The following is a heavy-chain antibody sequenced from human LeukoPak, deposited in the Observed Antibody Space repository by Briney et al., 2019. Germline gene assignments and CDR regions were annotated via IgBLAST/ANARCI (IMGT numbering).Heavy chain of an antibody. D-gene: IGHD3-16*01. CDR1: GFTFSSYW. V-gene: IGHV3-7*03. CDR2: INHNGNVN. J-gene: IGHJ6*02. Sequence: GGSLRLSCAASGFTFSSYWMNWARQAPGKGLEWVASINHNGNVNYYVDSVKGRFTISRDNAKNSLYLQMSNLRAEDAAVYFCARGGGLDVWGQGAAVTVSS. CDR3: ARGGGLDV.